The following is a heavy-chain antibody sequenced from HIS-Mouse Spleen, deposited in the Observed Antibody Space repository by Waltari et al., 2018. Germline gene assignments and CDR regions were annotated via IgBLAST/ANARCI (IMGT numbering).Heavy chain of an antibody. Sequence: QVQLVESGGGVVQPGRSLRLSCAASGFTFSSYAMHWVRQAPGKGLEWVAVISYDGSNKYYADSVKGRFTISRDNSKNTLYLQMNSLRAEDTAVYYCASPSPGEQLPSFDYWGQGTLVTVSS. CDR1: GFTFSSYA. CDR3: ASPSPGEQLPSFDY. V-gene: IGHV3-30*04. D-gene: IGHD6-13*01. J-gene: IGHJ4*02. CDR2: ISYDGSNK.